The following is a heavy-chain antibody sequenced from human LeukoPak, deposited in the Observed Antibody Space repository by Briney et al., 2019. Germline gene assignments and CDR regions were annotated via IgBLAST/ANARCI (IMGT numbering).Heavy chain of an antibody. J-gene: IGHJ3*02. CDR3: ARGALYESSGCDI. Sequence: PGGSLRLSCAASGFNFSSHWMHWVRQVPGKGLVWVSRINYDGSRTSSADSVKGRFTISRDNAKNTLYLQTNSLRAEDTAVYYCARGALYESSGCDIWGQGTMVTVSS. CDR1: GFNFSSHW. D-gene: IGHD3-22*01. CDR2: INYDGSRT. V-gene: IGHV3-74*01.